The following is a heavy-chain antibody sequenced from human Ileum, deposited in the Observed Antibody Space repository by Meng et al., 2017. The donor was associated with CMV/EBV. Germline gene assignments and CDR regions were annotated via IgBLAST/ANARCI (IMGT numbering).Heavy chain of an antibody. Sequence: VSGGSVSSNSYYWTWIRQPPGKGLEWIGYIYYSGSSRYNPSLKSRVTVSVDTSKNQFSPRLSSVTAADTAVYYCAREFTTNYNYFDPWGQGTLVTVSS. CDR2: IYYSGSS. D-gene: IGHD3-22*01. J-gene: IGHJ5*02. CDR1: GGSVSSNSYY. V-gene: IGHV4-61*01. CDR3: AREFTTNYNYFDP.